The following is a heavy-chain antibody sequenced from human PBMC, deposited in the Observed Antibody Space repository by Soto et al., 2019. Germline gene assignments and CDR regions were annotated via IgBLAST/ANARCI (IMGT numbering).Heavy chain of an antibody. CDR3: ARESPLRYFDY. V-gene: IGHV4-31*03. CDR2: IYYSGST. CDR1: GGSISSGGYY. Sequence: QVQLQESGPGLVKPSQTLSLTCTVSGGSISSGGYYWSWIRQHPGKGLEWIGYIYYSGSTYNNPSLKSRVTRSVDTSKNQFSLKLSSVTAADTAVYYCARESPLRYFDYWGQGTLVTVSS. J-gene: IGHJ4*02.